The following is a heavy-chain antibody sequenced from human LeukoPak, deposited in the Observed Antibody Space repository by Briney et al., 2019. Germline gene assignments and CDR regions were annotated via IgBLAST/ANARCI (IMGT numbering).Heavy chain of an antibody. Sequence: GASVKVSCKASGGTFSSYAISWVRQAPGQGLGWMGRINPNSGGTNYAQKFQGRVTMTRDTSISTAYMELSRLRSDDTAVYYCARDALRYFDWLPFDPWGQGTLVTVSS. CDR1: GGTFSSYA. J-gene: IGHJ5*02. CDR2: INPNSGGT. CDR3: ARDALRYFDWLPFDP. V-gene: IGHV1-2*06. D-gene: IGHD3-9*01.